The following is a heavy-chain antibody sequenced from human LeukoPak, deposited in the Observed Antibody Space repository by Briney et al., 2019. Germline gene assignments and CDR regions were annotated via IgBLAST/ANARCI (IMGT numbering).Heavy chain of an antibody. D-gene: IGHD3-22*01. CDR2: IKQDGSEK. Sequence: GGSLRLSCAASGFTFSSYWMSWVRQAPGKGLEWAANIKQDGSEKYYVDSVKGRFTISRDNAKNSLYLQMNSLRAEDTAVYYCGRGGYYYDSRGYYLGVFDYWGQGTLVTVSS. V-gene: IGHV3-7*01. CDR1: GFTFSSYW. CDR3: GRGGYYYDSRGYYLGVFDY. J-gene: IGHJ4*02.